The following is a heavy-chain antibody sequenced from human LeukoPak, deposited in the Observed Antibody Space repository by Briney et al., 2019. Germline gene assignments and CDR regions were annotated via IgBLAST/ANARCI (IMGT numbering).Heavy chain of an antibody. V-gene: IGHV3-21*01. CDR3: ARDVGAAAPDAFDI. CDR1: GFTVSSNE. CDR2: ISTSSNYI. D-gene: IGHD1-26*01. J-gene: IGHJ3*02. Sequence: GGSLRLSCAASGFTVSSNEMSWVRQAPGKGPEWVSSISTSSNYIYYADSVKGRFTISRDNAKNSLYLQMNSLRVEDTDVYYCARDVGAAAPDAFDIWGQGTMVTVSS.